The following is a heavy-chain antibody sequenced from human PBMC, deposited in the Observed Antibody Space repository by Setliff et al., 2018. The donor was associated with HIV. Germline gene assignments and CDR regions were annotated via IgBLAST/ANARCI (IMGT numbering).Heavy chain of an antibody. V-gene: IGHV4-38-2*01. CDR3: ARRAAATTNFDY. Sequence: SETLSLTCAVSGYSISSGYYWGWIRQPPGKGLEWIGSIYHSGSTFYNPSLKRRVTLSLDTSKNQFSLKVTSVTAADTAVYYCARRAAATTNFDYWGQGTLVTVSS. CDR2: IYHSGST. J-gene: IGHJ4*02. D-gene: IGHD1-26*01. CDR1: GYSISSGYY.